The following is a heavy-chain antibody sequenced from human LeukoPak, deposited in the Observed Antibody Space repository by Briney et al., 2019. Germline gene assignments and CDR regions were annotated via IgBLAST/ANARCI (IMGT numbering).Heavy chain of an antibody. V-gene: IGHV4-30-2*01. D-gene: IGHD5-18*01. CDR2: IYHSGST. CDR3: ARDGGYSYPPDAFDI. CDR1: GGSISSGGYY. J-gene: IGHJ3*02. Sequence: SETLSLTCTVSGGSISSGGYYWSWIRQPPGKGLEWIGYIYHSGSTYYNPSLKSRVTISVDRSKNQFSLKLSSVTAADTAVYYCARDGGYSYPPDAFDIWGQGTMVTVSS.